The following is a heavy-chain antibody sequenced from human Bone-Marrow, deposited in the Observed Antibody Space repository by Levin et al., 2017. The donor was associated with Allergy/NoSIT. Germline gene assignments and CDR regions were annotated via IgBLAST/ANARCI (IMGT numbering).Heavy chain of an antibody. CDR2: MNPNSGNT. CDR1: GYTFTSYE. V-gene: IGHV1-8*01. D-gene: IGHD4-11*01. CDR3: ARGRVTHFDY. Sequence: GASVKVSCKASGYTFTSYEIHWVRQATGQGLEWMGWMNPNSGNTGHAQKFQGRLTMTRNTSITTAYMELSSLKSEDTAVYYCARGRVTHFDYWGQGSLVTVSS. J-gene: IGHJ4*02.